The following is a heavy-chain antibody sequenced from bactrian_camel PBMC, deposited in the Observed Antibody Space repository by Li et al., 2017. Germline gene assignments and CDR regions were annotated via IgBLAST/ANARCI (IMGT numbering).Heavy chain of an antibody. Sequence: VQLVESGGGWVQAGMSPTLSCVASGFADSNYCLGWFRQLPGKEREAVAAMSASNGRTYYGASVKGRFTISQDGAKNMAYLQMNNLKPEDTAMYYCAADHDGGSWLGADTPSYWGQGTQVTVS. J-gene: IGHJ4*01. CDR2: MSASNGRT. D-gene: IGHD6*01. CDR1: GFADSNYC. V-gene: IGHV3-3*01. CDR3: AADHDGGSWLGADTPSY.